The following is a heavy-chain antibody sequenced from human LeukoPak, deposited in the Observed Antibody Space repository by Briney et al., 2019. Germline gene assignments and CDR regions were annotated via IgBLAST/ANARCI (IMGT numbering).Heavy chain of an antibody. V-gene: IGHV3-30*03. CDR3: VGELLPYYGMDV. CDR1: GFTFSSYG. Sequence: GGSLRLSCAASGFTFSSYGMHWVRQAPGKGLEWVAVISYDGSNKYYADSVKGRFTISRDNSKNTLYLQMNSLRVEDTAVYYSVGELLPYYGMDVWGQGTTVTVSS. D-gene: IGHD3-10*01. J-gene: IGHJ6*02. CDR2: ISYDGSNK.